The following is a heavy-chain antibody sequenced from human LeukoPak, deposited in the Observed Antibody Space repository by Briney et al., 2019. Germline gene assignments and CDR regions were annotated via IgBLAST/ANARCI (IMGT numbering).Heavy chain of an antibody. Sequence: SLRLSCAASGFTFSSYGMHWVRQAPGKGLEWVAVIWYDGSNKYYADSVKGRFTISRDNSKNTLYLQMNSLRAEDTAVYYCARDSSDYYDSSGYYYYYGMDVWGQGTTVTVSS. J-gene: IGHJ6*02. CDR2: IWYDGSNK. D-gene: IGHD3-22*01. CDR1: GFTFSSYG. CDR3: ARDSSDYYDSSGYYYYYGMDV. V-gene: IGHV3-33*01.